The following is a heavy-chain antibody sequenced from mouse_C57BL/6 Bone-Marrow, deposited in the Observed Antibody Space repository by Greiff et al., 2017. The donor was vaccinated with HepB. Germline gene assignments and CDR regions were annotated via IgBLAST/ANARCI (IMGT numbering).Heavy chain of an antibody. V-gene: IGHV10-1*01. D-gene: IGHD1-1*01. CDR3: VGHYYGSSYGWYFDV. J-gene: IGHJ1*03. Sequence: EVQGVESGGGLVQPKGSLKLSCAASGFSFNTYAMNWVRQAPGKGLEWVARIRSKSNNYATYYADSVKDRFTISRDDSESMLYLQMNNLKTEDTAMYYCVGHYYGSSYGWYFDVWGTGTTVTVSS. CDR2: IRSKSNNYAT. CDR1: GFSFNTYA.